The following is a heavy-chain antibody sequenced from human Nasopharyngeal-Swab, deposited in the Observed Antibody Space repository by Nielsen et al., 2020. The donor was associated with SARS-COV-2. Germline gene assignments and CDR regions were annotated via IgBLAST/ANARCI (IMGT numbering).Heavy chain of an antibody. V-gene: IGHV1-2*02. J-gene: IGHJ4*02. D-gene: IGHD2-2*01. CDR1: GYTFTSYD. Sequence: ASVKVSCKASGYTFTSYDINWVRQATGQGLEWMGWINPNSGGTNYAQKFQGRVTMTRDTSISTAYMELSRLRSDDTAVYYCARGGRYCSSTSCSAFDYWGQGTLVTVSS. CDR2: INPNSGGT. CDR3: ARGGRYCSSTSCSAFDY.